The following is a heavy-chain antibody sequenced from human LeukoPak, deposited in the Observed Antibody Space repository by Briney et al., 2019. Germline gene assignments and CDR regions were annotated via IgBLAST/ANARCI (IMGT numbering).Heavy chain of an antibody. CDR2: FDPEDGET. V-gene: IGHV1-24*01. J-gene: IGHJ6*02. CDR3: ASVYKYGMDV. Sequence: VASVKVSCKVSGYTLTELSMHWVRQAPGKGLEWMGGFDPEDGETIYAQKFQGRVTMTEDTSTDTAYMELSSQRSEDTAVYYCASVYKYGMDVWGQGTTVTVSS. CDR1: GYTLTELS.